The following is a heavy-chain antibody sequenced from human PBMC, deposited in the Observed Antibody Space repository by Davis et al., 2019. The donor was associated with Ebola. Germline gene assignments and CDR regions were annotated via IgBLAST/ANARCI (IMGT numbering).Heavy chain of an antibody. D-gene: IGHD5-12*01. CDR1: GFTFSSYW. CDR2: IKQDGSEK. V-gene: IGHV3-7*01. CDR3: ARASTTRVDMYYYGMDV. Sequence: GESLKISCAASGFTFSSYWMSWVRQAPGKGLEWVANIKQDGSEKYYVDSVKGRFTISRDNAKNSLYLQMNSLRAEDTAVYYCARASTTRVDMYYYGMDVWGQGTTVTVSS. J-gene: IGHJ6*02.